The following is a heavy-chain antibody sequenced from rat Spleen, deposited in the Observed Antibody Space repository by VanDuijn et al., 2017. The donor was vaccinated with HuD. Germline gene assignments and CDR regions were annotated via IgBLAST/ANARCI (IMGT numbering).Heavy chain of an antibody. V-gene: IGHV2-32*01. CDR1: GFSLTSYH. Sequence: QVQLKESGPGLVQPSQTLSLTCVVSGFSLTSYHVHWVRQSPGKGLEWMAVIWSGGNTDYSSALKSRLSISKDTSKSQVFLKMSSLKTEDTATYYCARDNSGYYFDYWGQGVMVTVSS. D-gene: IGHD4-3*01. J-gene: IGHJ2*01. CDR2: IWSGGNT. CDR3: ARDNSGYYFDY.